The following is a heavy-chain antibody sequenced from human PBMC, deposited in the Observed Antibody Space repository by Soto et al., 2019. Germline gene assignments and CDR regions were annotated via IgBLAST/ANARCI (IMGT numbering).Heavy chain of an antibody. CDR1: GFTFSSYA. CDR2: ISGSGGST. CDR3: AKGARVYCSGGSCYFDY. Sequence: EVQLLESGGGLVQPGGSLRLSCAASGFTFSSYAMSWVRQAPGKGLEWVSAISGSGGSTYYADSVKGRFTISRDNSKNTLYLQMHSLRAEDTAVDYCAKGARVYCSGGSCYFDYWGQGTLVTVSS. V-gene: IGHV3-23*01. J-gene: IGHJ4*02. D-gene: IGHD2-15*01.